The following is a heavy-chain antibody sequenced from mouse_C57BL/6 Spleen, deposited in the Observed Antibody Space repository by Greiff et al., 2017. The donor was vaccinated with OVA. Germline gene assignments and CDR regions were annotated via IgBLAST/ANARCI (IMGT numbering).Heavy chain of an antibody. Sequence: VQLVESGPELVKPGASVKISCKASGYAFSSSWMNWVKQRPGKGLEWIGRIYPGDGDTNYNGKFKGKATLTADKSSSTAYMQLSSLTSEDSAVYFCGITTESYAMDYWGQGTSVTVSS. D-gene: IGHD1-1*01. V-gene: IGHV1-82*01. J-gene: IGHJ4*01. CDR1: GYAFSSSW. CDR2: IYPGDGDT. CDR3: GITTESYAMDY.